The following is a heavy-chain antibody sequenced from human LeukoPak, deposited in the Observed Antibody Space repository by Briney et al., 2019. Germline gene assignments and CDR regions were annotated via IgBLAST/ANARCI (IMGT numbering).Heavy chain of an antibody. V-gene: IGHV4-38-2*01. CDR3: ARRPYYYYYMDV. CDR2: IYHSGSA. J-gene: IGHJ6*03. Sequence: SETLSLXCAVSGYSISSDYYWGWIRLPPGKGLEWIGTIYHSGSAYYNPSLKSRVTLLVDTSNYQFSLRLSSVTATDTAVYYCARRPYYYYYMDVWGKGTTVTVSS. CDR1: GYSISSDYY. D-gene: IGHD6-6*01.